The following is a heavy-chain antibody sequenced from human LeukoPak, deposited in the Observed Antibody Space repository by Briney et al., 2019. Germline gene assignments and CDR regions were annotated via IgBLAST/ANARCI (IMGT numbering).Heavy chain of an antibody. CDR2: ISGRGGST. Sequence: GGSLTLSCPPSGFTFSSIAMRWVRHAPGRGLEWVAAISGRGGSTYYANSVKGRFTISRDNSKNTLYLQMTSLRAEDRAVYYCAKDSDSSGYYYVGFDYWGQGTLATVSS. CDR1: GFTFSSIA. D-gene: IGHD3-22*01. J-gene: IGHJ4*02. V-gene: IGHV3-23*01. CDR3: AKDSDSSGYYYVGFDY.